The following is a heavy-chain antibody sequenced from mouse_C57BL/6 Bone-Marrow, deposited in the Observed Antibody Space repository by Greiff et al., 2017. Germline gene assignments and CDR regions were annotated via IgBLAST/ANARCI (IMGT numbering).Heavy chain of an antibody. J-gene: IGHJ1*03. CDR2: IYPRSGNT. CDR1: GYTFTSYG. V-gene: IGHV1-81*01. CDR3: VYYYGSSYWYFDV. D-gene: IGHD1-1*01. Sequence: VQLQQSGAELARPGASVKLSCKASGYTFTSYGISWVKQRTGQGLEWIGEIYPRSGNTYYTEKFKGKATLTADKSASTAYMELRSLTSEDSAVYFCVYYYGSSYWYFDVWGTGTTVTVSS.